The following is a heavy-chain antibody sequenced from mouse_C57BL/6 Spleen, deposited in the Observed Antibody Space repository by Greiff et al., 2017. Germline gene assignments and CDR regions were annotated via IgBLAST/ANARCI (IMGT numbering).Heavy chain of an antibody. J-gene: IGHJ3*01. D-gene: IGHD1-1*01. CDR1: GYTFTSYW. CDR3: ARYYGSSYERIAY. CDR2: IHPNSGST. Sequence: VQLQQPGAELVKPGASVKLSCKASGYTFTSYWMHWVKQRPGQGLEWIGMIHPNSGSTNYNEKFKSKATLTVDKSSSTAYMQLSSLTSEDSAVYYCARYYGSSYERIAYWGQGTLVTVSA. V-gene: IGHV1-64*01.